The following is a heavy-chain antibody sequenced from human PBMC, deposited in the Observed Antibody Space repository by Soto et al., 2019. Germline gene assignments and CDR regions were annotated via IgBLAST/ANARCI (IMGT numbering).Heavy chain of an antibody. D-gene: IGHD6-6*01. CDR2: IYYSRST. Sequence: SETLSLTCTVSGGSISSYYWSWIRQPPGKGLEWIGYIYYSRSTNYNPSLKSRVTISVDTSKNQFSLKLSSVTAADTAVYYCARGYSSSSWDGGWDYYFDYWGQGTLVTVSS. V-gene: IGHV4-59*01. J-gene: IGHJ4*02. CDR1: GGSISSYY. CDR3: ARGYSSSSWDGGWDYYFDY.